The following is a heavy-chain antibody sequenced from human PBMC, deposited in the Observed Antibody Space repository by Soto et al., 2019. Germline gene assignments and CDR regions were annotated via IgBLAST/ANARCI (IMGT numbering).Heavy chain of an antibody. V-gene: IGHV3-53*01. CDR2: IYSDGST. J-gene: IGHJ6*02. CDR1: AFTVSSNY. CDR3: ASHPAAGGPRAYYGMDV. D-gene: IGHD2-15*01. Sequence: GGSLRLSCAASAFTVSSNYMSWVRQAPGKGLEWVSVIYSDGSTYYADSVKGRFTISRDNSKNTLYLQMNSLRAEDTAVYYCASHPAAGGPRAYYGMDVWGQGTTVTVSS.